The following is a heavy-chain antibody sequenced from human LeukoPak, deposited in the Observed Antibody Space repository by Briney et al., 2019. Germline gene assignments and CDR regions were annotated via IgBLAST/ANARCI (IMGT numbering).Heavy chain of an antibody. D-gene: IGHD5-24*01. V-gene: IGHV3-21*01. CDR3: ARVGGYNFHFDY. CDR1: GFTFSSYS. Sequence: PGGSLRLSCAASGFTFSSYSMNWVRQAPGKGLEWVSSISSSSSYIYYADSVKGRFTISRDNAKNSLYLQMNSLRAEDTAVYYCARVGGYNFHFDYWGQGTLVTASS. CDR2: ISSSSSYI. J-gene: IGHJ4*02.